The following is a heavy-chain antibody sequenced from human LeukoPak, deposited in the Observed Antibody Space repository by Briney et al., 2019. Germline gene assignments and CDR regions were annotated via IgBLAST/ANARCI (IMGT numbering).Heavy chain of an antibody. CDR2: IIPIFGTA. V-gene: IGHV1-69*05. D-gene: IGHD6-19*01. Sequence: SVKVSCKAFGGTFSSYAINWVRQAPGQGLEWMGGIIPIFGTANYAQKFQGRVTITTDESTSTAYMELSSLRSEDTAVYYCASESTVAGNFDYWGQGTLVTVSS. CDR3: ASESTVAGNFDY. CDR1: GGTFSSYA. J-gene: IGHJ4*02.